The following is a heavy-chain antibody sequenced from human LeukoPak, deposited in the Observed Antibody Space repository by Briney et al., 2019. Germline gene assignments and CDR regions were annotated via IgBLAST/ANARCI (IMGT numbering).Heavy chain of an antibody. CDR2: INHSGST. CDR3: ARFRPVFRGVIGGIDY. Sequence: PSETLSLTCAVYGGSFSGYYWSWIRQPPGKGLEWIGEINHSGSTNYNPSLKSRVTISVDTSKNQFSLKLSSVTAADTAVYYCARFRPVFRGVIGGIDYWGQGTLVTVSS. V-gene: IGHV4-34*01. D-gene: IGHD3-10*01. J-gene: IGHJ4*02. CDR1: GGSFSGYY.